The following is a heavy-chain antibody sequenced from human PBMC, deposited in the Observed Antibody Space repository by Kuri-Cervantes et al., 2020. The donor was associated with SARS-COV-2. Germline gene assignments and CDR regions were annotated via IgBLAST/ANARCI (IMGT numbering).Heavy chain of an antibody. Sequence: SGPTLGKPTHTLTLTCPFSGFSLSTSGMCVSWIRRPPGKALEWLARIEWNDDKYYSTSLKTKLSVSKDTSENQVALTLTNMDPLDSATYYCARMPGLAGSYSYDYWGQGTLVTVSS. D-gene: IGHD1-26*01. J-gene: IGHJ4*02. V-gene: IGHV2-70*11. CDR1: GFSLSTSGMC. CDR2: IEWNDDK. CDR3: ARMPGLAGSYSYDY.